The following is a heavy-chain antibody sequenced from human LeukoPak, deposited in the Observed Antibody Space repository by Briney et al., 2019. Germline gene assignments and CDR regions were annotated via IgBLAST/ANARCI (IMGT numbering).Heavy chain of an antibody. CDR3: ARGVAAAGTFHFDY. J-gene: IGHJ4*02. CDR2: VFYSGST. Sequence: PSETLSLTCTVSGDSISNYYWSWIRQPPGKGLEWIGYVFYSGSTTYNPSLKSRVTISAGTSKNQFSLRLTSVTAADTAVYYCARGVAAAGTFHFDYWGQGTLVTVPS. CDR1: GDSISNYY. V-gene: IGHV4-59*01. D-gene: IGHD6-13*01.